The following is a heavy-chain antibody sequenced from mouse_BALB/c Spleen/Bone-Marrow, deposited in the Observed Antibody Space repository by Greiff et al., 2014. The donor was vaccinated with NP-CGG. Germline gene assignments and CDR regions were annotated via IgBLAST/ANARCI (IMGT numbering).Heavy chain of an antibody. V-gene: IGHV5-17*02. CDR2: ISSGSSTI. CDR3: ARLRRYYGYFDY. J-gene: IGHJ2*01. D-gene: IGHD1-1*01. Sequence: EVKLVESGGGLVQPGGSRKLSCAASGFTFSSFGMHWVRQAPKKGLEWVAYISSGSSTIYYADTVKGRFTISRDNPKNTLFLQMTSLRSEDTAMYYCARLRRYYGYFDYWGQGTTLTVSS. CDR1: GFTFSSFG.